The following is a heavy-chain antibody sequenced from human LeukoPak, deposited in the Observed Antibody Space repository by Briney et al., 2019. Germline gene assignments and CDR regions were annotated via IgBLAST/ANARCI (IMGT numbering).Heavy chain of an antibody. CDR1: GFTFNNFA. CDR3: AKRSRSKITTFGMAQGGFFQY. J-gene: IGHJ1*01. Sequence: QTGGSLRLSCAASGFTFNNFAMHWVRQAPGKGLECVSVVSGSGDSTNYADSVKGRFTISRDNSKNTLYLQMNSLRAEDTAIYYCAKRSRSKITTFGMAQGGFFQYWGQGTLVTVSS. V-gene: IGHV3-23*01. CDR2: VSGSGDST. D-gene: IGHD3-3*01.